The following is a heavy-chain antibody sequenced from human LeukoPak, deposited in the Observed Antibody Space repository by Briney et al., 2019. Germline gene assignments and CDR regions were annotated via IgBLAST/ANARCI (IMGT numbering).Heavy chain of an antibody. CDR1: GGSISSSSYY. D-gene: IGHD6-13*01. V-gene: IGHV4-39*01. J-gene: IGHJ4*02. CDR2: IYYSGST. CDR3: VSGSSWYHYCDY. Sequence: SETLSLTCTVSGGSISSSSYYWGWIRQPPGKGLEWIGSIYYSGSTYYNPSLKSRVTISVDTSKNQFSLKLSSVTAADTAVYYCVSGSSWYHYCDYWGQGTLVTVSS.